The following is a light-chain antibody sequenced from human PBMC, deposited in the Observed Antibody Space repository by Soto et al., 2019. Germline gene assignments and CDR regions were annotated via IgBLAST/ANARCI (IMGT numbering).Light chain of an antibody. Sequence: QSALTQPASVSGSPGQSITISCTGTNSDVGRYNYVSWYQQEPGKAPKVIIYEVTNRPSGVSSRFSGSKSGNTASLTISGLQAEDESDYYCSSYTTSSTWVFGGGTKLTVL. V-gene: IGLV2-14*01. CDR3: SSYTTSSTWV. CDR2: EVT. J-gene: IGLJ3*02. CDR1: NSDVGRYNY.